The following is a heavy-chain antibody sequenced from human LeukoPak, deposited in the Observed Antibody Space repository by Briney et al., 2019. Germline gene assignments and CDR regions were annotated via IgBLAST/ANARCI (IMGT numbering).Heavy chain of an antibody. V-gene: IGHV1-2*02. Sequence: ASVKVSCKASGYTFTGYYMHWVRQAPGQGLEWMGWINPNSGGTNYAQKFQGRVTMTRDTSISTAYMELSRLRSDDTAVYYCAGSRSPYDFWSGYTAGYYYGMDVWGQGTTVTVSS. CDR3: AGSRSPYDFWSGYTAGYYYGMDV. CDR1: GYTFTGYY. D-gene: IGHD3-3*01. J-gene: IGHJ6*02. CDR2: INPNSGGT.